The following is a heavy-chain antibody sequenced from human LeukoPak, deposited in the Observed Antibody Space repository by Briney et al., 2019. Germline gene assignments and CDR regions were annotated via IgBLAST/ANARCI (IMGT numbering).Heavy chain of an antibody. J-gene: IGHJ4*02. CDR1: EFTFSNYW. CDR2: IKQDGSEK. V-gene: IGHV3-7*01. D-gene: IGHD3-22*01. Sequence: PGGSLRLSCVASEFTFSNYWMSWVRQAPGKGLEWVANIKQDGSEKCYVDSVKGRFTISRDNAKNSLYLQMNSLRAEDTAVYYCARDQYYYDSSGYYYYFDYWGQGTLVTVSS. CDR3: ARDQYYYDSSGYYYYFDY.